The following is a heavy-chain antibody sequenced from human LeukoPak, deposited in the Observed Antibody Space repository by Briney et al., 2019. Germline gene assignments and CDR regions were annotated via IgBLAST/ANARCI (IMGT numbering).Heavy chain of an antibody. CDR2: INHSGST. D-gene: IGHD6-13*01. CDR1: GGSFSGYY. J-gene: IGHJ4*02. V-gene: IGHV4-34*01. CDR3: ARTGYSNNWYASAGY. Sequence: PSETLSLTCAVYGGSFSGYYWSWIRQPPGKGLEWIGEINHSGSTNYNPSLKSRVTISVDTSKNQFSLKLSSVTAADTAVYYCARTGYSNNWYASAGYWGQGTLVTVSS.